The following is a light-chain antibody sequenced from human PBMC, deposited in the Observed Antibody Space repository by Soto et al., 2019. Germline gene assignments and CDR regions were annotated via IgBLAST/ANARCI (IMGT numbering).Light chain of an antibody. Sequence: EIVLTQSPGTLSLSPGERATLSCRASQTVGNNYLDWYQQKPGQAPRLLIYGASSRATVIPDRFSGSGSGTDFTLTIXRLEPEDFAVYYCRQSATSPRTFGQGTKVEIK. J-gene: IGKJ1*01. CDR1: QTVGNNY. CDR3: RQSATSPRT. V-gene: IGKV3-20*01. CDR2: GAS.